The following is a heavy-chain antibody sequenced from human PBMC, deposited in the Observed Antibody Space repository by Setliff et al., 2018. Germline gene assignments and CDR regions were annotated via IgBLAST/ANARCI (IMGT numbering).Heavy chain of an antibody. D-gene: IGHD6-25*01. V-gene: IGHV3-7*01. Sequence: ETLSLTCTVSGLSLSSTTYYWAWVRQAPGKGLEWLASINPHASEKYYVDSVRGRFTISRDNAQNTLYLHMNNLRAEDTAVFYCVPGRGSWGQGALVTVSS. CDR1: GLSLSSTTYY. CDR2: INPHASEK. J-gene: IGHJ5*02. CDR3: VPGRGS.